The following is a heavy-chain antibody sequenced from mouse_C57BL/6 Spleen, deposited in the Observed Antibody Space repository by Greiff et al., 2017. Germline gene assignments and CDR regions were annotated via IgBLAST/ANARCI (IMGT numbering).Heavy chain of an antibody. CDR1: GYAFSSYW. CDR2: IYPGDGDT. J-gene: IGHJ3*01. V-gene: IGHV1-80*01. CDR3: ASQTTVVANPFAY. D-gene: IGHD1-1*01. Sequence: QVQLKQSGAELVKPGASVKISCKASGYAFSSYWMNWVKQRPGKGLEWIGQIYPGDGDTNYNGKFKGKATLTADKSSSTAYMQLSSLTSEDSAVXFCASQTTVVANPFAYWGQGTLVTVSA.